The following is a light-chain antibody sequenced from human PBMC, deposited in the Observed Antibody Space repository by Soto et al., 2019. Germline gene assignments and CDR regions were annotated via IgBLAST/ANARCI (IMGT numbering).Light chain of an antibody. CDR2: DAS. CDR1: QSVRNNY. V-gene: IGKV3-20*01. J-gene: IGKJ4*01. CDR3: QQFSSYPLN. Sequence: EIVLTHSPGTLSLSPGERATLSCRASQSVRNNYLAWYQQKPGQAPRLLIYDASSRATGIPDRFSGGGSGTDFTLTISRLEPEDFAVYYCQQFSSYPLNFGGGTKVDIK.